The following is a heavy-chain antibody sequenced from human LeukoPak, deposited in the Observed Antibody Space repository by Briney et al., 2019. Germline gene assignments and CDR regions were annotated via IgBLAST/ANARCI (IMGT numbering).Heavy chain of an antibody. CDR3: ARGGSSSSWPFYY. CDR2: IHYSVST. CDR1: GASISSYY. D-gene: IGHD6-13*01. Sequence: ASETLSLTCTVSGASISSYYWSWIRQPPGKELEWIGYIHYSVSTNYNPSLKSRVTMSVDTSKNQFSLKLNSVTAADTDVYYCARGGSSSSWPFYYWGQGTLVTVSS. J-gene: IGHJ4*02. V-gene: IGHV4-59*01.